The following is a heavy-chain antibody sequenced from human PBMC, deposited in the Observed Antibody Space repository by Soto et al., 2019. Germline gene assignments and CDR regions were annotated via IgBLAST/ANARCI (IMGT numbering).Heavy chain of an antibody. CDR2: ISGSGGST. D-gene: IGHD3-10*01. J-gene: IGHJ5*02. Sequence: GGSLRLSCAASGFTFSSYAMSWVRQAPGKGLEWVSAISGSGGSTYYADSVKGRFTISRDNSKNTLYLQMNSLRAEDTAVYYCAKEYSGLLWFGERNWFDPWGQGTLVTVSS. V-gene: IGHV3-23*01. CDR3: AKEYSGLLWFGERNWFDP. CDR1: GFTFSSYA.